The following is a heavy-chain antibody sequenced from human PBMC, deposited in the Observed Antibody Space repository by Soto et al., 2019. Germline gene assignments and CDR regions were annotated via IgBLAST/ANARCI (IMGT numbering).Heavy chain of an antibody. Sequence: WETLSLTCAFYVGSFSGYYWSWIRHPPGKWLEWIGEINHSGSTNYNPSLKSRVTISVDTSKNQFSLKLSSVTAADTAVYYCARATRWLRFVQGSRSPDHYGMEGLGQGTTVIVSS. V-gene: IGHV4-34*01. CDR2: INHSGST. CDR1: VGSFSGYY. J-gene: IGHJ6*01. D-gene: IGHD3-3*01. CDR3: ARATRWLRFVQGSRSPDHYGMEG.